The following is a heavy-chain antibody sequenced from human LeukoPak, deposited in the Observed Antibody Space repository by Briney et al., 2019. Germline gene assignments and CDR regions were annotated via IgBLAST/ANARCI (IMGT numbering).Heavy chain of an antibody. CDR1: GSTFSNYW. D-gene: IGHD2-15*01. CDR3: ARAVASNWFDP. CDR2: IKHDGNEK. V-gene: IGHV3-7*04. J-gene: IGHJ5*02. Sequence: GGSLRLSCAASGSTFSNYWMSWVRQAPGKGLEWVANIKHDGNEKYYVDSVKGRFTISRDNAKNSLFLHMNSLRAEDTAVYYCARAVASNWFDPWGQGTLVTVSS.